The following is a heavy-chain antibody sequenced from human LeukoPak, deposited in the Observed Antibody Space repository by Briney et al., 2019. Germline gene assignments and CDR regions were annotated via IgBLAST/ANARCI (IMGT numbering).Heavy chain of an antibody. CDR2: ISGSGGST. D-gene: IGHD3-22*01. Sequence: AGGSLRLSCAASGFTFSSYAMSWVRQAPGKGLEWVSAISGSGGSTYYADSVKGRFTISRDNSKNTLYLQMNSLRAEDTAVYYCANQRTYYYDSSGYAAFDIWGRGTMVTVSS. V-gene: IGHV3-23*01. J-gene: IGHJ3*02. CDR3: ANQRTYYYDSSGYAAFDI. CDR1: GFTFSSYA.